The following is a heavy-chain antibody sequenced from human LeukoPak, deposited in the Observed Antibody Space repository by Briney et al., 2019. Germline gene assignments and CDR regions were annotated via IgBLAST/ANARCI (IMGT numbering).Heavy chain of an antibody. J-gene: IGHJ6*04. CDR2: TSSSGSTI. D-gene: IGHD3-10*02. V-gene: IGHV3-48*03. CDR3: AELGITMIGGV. Sequence: GRSLRLSCAASGFTFDDYAMHWVRQAPGKGLEWVSYTSSSGSTIYYADSVKGRFTISRDNAKNSLYLQMNSLRAEDTAVYYCAELGITMIGGVWGKGTTVTISS. CDR1: GFTFDDYA.